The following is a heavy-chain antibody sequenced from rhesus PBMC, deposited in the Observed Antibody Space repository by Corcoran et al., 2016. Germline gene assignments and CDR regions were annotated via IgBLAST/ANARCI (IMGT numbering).Heavy chain of an antibody. D-gene: IGHD6-31*01. J-gene: IGHJ4*01. CDR3: ARHSSGWYVY. V-gene: IGHV4S7*01. Sequence: QVQLQESGPGLVKPSETLSLTCTVSGGSISGGSYWGWIRQPPGKGLEWIGKIYGNSANTDHRPSLKRRVPIAKDTSKNQVSLTLSSVTAADTAVYYCARHSSGWYVYWGQGVLVTVSS. CDR1: GGSISGGSY. CDR2: IYGNSANT.